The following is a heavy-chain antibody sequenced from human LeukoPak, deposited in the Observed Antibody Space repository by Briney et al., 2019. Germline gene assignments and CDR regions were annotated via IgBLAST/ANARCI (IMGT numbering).Heavy chain of an antibody. CDR1: GVSFSGYY. CDR2: INHSGST. CDR3: ARKVAGWYNWFDP. V-gene: IGHV4-34*01. Sequence: PSETLSLTCAVYGVSFSGYYWSWIRQPPGKGLEWIGEINHSGSTNYNPSLKSRVTISVDTSKNQFSLRLSSVTAADTAVYYCARKVAGWYNWFDPWGQGTLVTVSS. J-gene: IGHJ5*02. D-gene: IGHD6-19*01.